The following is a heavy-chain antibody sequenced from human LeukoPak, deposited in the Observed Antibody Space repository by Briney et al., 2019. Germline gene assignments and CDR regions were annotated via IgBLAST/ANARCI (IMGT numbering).Heavy chain of an antibody. CDR3: ARDYCSSTGCYFDY. CDR1: GYTFTAYS. D-gene: IGHD2-2*01. V-gene: IGHV1-2*02. CDR2: INPNSGDT. J-gene: IGHJ4*02. Sequence: ASVKVSCKASGYTFTAYSMHWVRQAPGQGLEYMGWINPNSGDTNYAQKFQGRVTMTRDTSMSTAYMELSGLRFDDTAVYYCARDYCSSTGCYFDYWGQGTLVTVSS.